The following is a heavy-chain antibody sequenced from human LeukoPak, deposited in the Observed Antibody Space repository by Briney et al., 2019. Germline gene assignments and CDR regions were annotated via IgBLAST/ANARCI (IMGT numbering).Heavy chain of an antibody. D-gene: IGHD4-17*01. V-gene: IGHV3-7*03. J-gene: IGHJ4*02. Sequence: PGGSLRLSCAASGFTFSSHWMDWVRQAPGKGLEWVANIKQDGSESYYLDSVKGRFTISRDNAKSSLYLQMNSLRAEDTAVYYCARNYGDYTPYYFDYWGQGTLVTVSS. CDR3: ARNYGDYTPYYFDY. CDR2: IKQDGSES. CDR1: GFTFSSHW.